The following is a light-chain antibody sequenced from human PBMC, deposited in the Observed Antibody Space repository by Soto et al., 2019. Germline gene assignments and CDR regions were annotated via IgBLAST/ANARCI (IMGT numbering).Light chain of an antibody. V-gene: IGKV1-5*03. Sequence: DIQMTQSPSTLSGSVGDRVTITCRASQTISSWLAWYQQKPGKAPKLLIYKASTLKSGVPSRLSGSGSGTEFNLTISSLQPDDFATYYCHHYNSYSEAFGQGTKVDIK. CDR2: KAS. CDR1: QTISSW. J-gene: IGKJ1*01. CDR3: HHYNSYSEA.